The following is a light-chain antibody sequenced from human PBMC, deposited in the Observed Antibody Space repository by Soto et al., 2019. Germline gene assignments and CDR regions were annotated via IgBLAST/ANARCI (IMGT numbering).Light chain of an antibody. Sequence: AIQVTQSPSSLSASVGDRVTITCRASQGIGSALVWYQQRPGKAPKLLIYDASTLESGVPSRFSGSGHGTDFTLTISRLQPEDFATYCCQQFDRYPLTFGGGTKVEIK. J-gene: IGKJ4*01. CDR2: DAS. CDR3: QQFDRYPLT. CDR1: QGIGSA. V-gene: IGKV1-13*02.